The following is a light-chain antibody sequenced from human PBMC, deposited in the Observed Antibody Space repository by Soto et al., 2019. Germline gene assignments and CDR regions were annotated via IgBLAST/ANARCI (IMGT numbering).Light chain of an antibody. CDR2: EVS. V-gene: IGLV2-8*01. J-gene: IGLJ1*01. CDR1: PSDVGGYLS. Sequence: QSALTQPPSASGSPGQSVTISCIGTPSDVGGYLSVSWYQQHPGKAPKLIIFEVSRRPSGVPDRFSASKSGSTAFLTVSGLQAEDEAEYYCSSYAGFNNYLFGSGTKVTVL. CDR3: SSYAGFNNYL.